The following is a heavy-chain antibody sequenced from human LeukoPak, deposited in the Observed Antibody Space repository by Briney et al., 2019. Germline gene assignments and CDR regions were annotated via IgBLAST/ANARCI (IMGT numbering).Heavy chain of an antibody. D-gene: IGHD2-21*02. J-gene: IGHJ5*02. V-gene: IGHV1-69*05. CDR2: ITPIFGTA. Sequence: GASVKVSCKASGGTFSSYAISWVRQAPGQGLEWMGGITPIFGTANYAQKFQGRVTITTDESTSTAYMELSSLRSEDTAVYYCARDLQTSAYCGGDCYPAWGQGTLVTVSS. CDR1: GGTFSSYA. CDR3: ARDLQTSAYCGGDCYPA.